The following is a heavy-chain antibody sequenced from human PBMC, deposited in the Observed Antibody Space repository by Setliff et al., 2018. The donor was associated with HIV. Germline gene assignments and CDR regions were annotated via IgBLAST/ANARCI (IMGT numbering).Heavy chain of an antibody. D-gene: IGHD6-19*01. CDR3: VRDSEPGTRVAGTTGLDY. J-gene: IGHJ4*02. CDR1: GFTFSSYV. CDR2: MSTGGDIK. Sequence: GGSLRLSCAATGFTFSSYVLHWVRQAPGKGLEWVAVMSTGGDIKIYADSVKGRFTISRDNSKNTLFLQMNSLRPEDTATYYCVRDSEPGTRVAGTTGLDYWGQGSLVTVSS. V-gene: IGHV3-30-3*01.